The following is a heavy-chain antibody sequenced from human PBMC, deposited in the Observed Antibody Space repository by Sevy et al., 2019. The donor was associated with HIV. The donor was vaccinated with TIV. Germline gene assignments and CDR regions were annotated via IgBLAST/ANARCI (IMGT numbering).Heavy chain of an antibody. J-gene: IGHJ3*02. V-gene: IGHV5-51*01. CDR1: GYSFTSYW. Sequence: GESLKISCKGSGYSFTSYWIGWVRQMPGKGLEWMGIIYPGDSDTRYSPSFQGQVTISADKSISTAYLQWSSLKASDTAMYYCARVNTMVRGVINNHAFDIWGQGTMVTVSS. CDR2: IYPGDSDT. D-gene: IGHD3-10*01. CDR3: ARVNTMVRGVINNHAFDI.